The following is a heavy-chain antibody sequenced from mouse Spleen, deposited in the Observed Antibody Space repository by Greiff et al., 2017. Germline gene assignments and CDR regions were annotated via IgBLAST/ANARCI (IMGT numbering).Heavy chain of an antibody. D-gene: IGHD2-1*01. CDR1: GYTFTDHT. CDR3: ARASIYYGNYFDY. V-gene: IGHV1-78*01. Sequence: VQLQESDAELVKPGASVKISCKVSGYTFTDHTIHWMKQRPEQGLEWIGYIYPRDGSTKYNEKFKGKATLTADKSSSTAYMQLNSLTSEDSAVYFCARASIYYGNYFDYWGQGTTLTVSS. CDR2: IYPRDGST. J-gene: IGHJ2*01.